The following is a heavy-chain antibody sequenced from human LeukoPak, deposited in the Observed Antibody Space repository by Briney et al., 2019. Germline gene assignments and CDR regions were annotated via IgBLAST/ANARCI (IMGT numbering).Heavy chain of an antibody. CDR1: GFNFYNYG. J-gene: IGHJ6*02. D-gene: IGHD6-6*01. V-gene: IGHV3-33*01. CDR3: SRDREQLHYYGLDV. CDR2: IWYDGSNK. Sequence: GRSLRLSCAASGFNFYNYGMHWVRQAPGKGLEWVAVIWYDGSNKYFADSVEGRFTISKDNSENTLYLQMNSLRAEDTAVYYCSRDREQLHYYGLDVWGQGTTVTVSS.